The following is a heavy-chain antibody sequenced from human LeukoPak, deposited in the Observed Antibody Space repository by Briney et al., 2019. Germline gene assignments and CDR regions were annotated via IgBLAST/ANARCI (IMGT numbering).Heavy chain of an antibody. D-gene: IGHD5-18*01. CDR1: GFTFSSYG. J-gene: IGHJ4*02. CDR3: AGLGDTAIVTTDY. Sequence: PGGSLRLSCAASGFTFSSYGMHWVRQAPGKGLEWVAVISYDGSNKYYADSVKGRFTISRDNSKNTLYLQMNSLRAEDTAVYYCAGLGDTAIVTTDYWGQGTLVTVSS. V-gene: IGHV3-30*03. CDR2: ISYDGSNK.